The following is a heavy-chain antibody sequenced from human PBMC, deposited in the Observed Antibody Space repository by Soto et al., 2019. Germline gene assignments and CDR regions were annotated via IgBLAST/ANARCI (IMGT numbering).Heavy chain of an antibody. D-gene: IGHD3-16*01. J-gene: IGHJ5*02. V-gene: IGHV3-23*01. CDR2: ITIGDST. CDR3: ARQGGQRANWFDP. CDR1: GFTFSTYA. Sequence: EVQLLESGGGLVLPGGSLRLSCAASGFTFSTYAMSWVRQAPGKGLEWVSGITIGDSTYYIDSVKGRFTISRDISKNTLYLQRNSLRAEDTAVYYCARQGGQRANWFDPWGQGTLVTVSS.